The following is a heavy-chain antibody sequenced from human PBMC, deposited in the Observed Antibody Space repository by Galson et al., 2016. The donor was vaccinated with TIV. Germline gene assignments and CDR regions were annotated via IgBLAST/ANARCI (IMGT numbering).Heavy chain of an antibody. Sequence: SLRLSCAASGFTFRAYTMNWVRRAPGKGLEWVSIVHTGGNTNYADSVKGRFTISRDNSKNTVYLQMSRLRAEDTAVYYCARERRHCGNECFLYYYYGMDVWGQGTTVTVSS. CDR2: VHTGGNT. D-gene: IGHD4-23*01. CDR1: GFTFRAYT. J-gene: IGHJ6*02. CDR3: ARERRHCGNECFLYYYYGMDV. V-gene: IGHV3-66*02.